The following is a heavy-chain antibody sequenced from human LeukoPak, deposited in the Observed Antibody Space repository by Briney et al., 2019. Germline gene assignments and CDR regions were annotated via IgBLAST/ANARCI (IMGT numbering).Heavy chain of an antibody. CDR3: AREAGVVVAQDAFDI. Sequence: GRSLRLSCAASGFTFSSYAMHWVRQAPGKGLEWVAVISYDGSNKYYADSVKGRFTISRDNSKNTLYLQMNSLRAEDTAVYYCAREAGVVVAQDAFDIWGQGTMVTVSS. CDR1: GFTFSSYA. J-gene: IGHJ3*02. CDR2: ISYDGSNK. V-gene: IGHV3-30-3*01. D-gene: IGHD2-15*01.